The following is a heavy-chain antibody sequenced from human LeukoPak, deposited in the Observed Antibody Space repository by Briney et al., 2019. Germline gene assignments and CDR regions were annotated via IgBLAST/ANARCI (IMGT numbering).Heavy chain of an antibody. CDR1: GFIFSSYW. D-gene: IGHD6-19*01. CDR2: IKTDGSST. V-gene: IGHV3-74*01. CDR3: ARAGWNSGWITYYFDC. J-gene: IGHJ4*02. Sequence: GGSLRLSCAASGFIFSSYWMYWVRQAPGEGLVWVSRIKTDGSSTSYADSVKGRFTISRDNAKNTLYLQMNSLRAEDTAVYYCARAGWNSGWITYYFDCWGQGTLVTVSS.